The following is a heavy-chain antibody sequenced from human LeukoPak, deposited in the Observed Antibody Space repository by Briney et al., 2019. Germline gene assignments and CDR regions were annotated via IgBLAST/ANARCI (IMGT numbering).Heavy chain of an antibody. CDR3: ARDGRVLRFLGNWFDP. Sequence: ASVKVSCKASGYTFTGYYMHWVRQAPGQGLEWMGWINPNSGGTNYAQKFQGRVTMTRDTSISTAYMELSRLRSDDTAVYYCARDGRVLRFLGNWFDPWGQGTLVTVSS. CDR1: GYTFTGYY. V-gene: IGHV1-2*02. CDR2: INPNSGGT. J-gene: IGHJ5*02. D-gene: IGHD3-3*01.